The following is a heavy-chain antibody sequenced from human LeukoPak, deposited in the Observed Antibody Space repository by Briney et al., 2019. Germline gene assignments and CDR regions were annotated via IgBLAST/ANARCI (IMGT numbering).Heavy chain of an antibody. J-gene: IGHJ4*02. CDR2: ISSSSTI. V-gene: IGHV3-48*01. CDR1: GFTLSSYS. D-gene: IGHD2-2*01. Sequence: GGSLRLSCAASGFTLSSYSMNWVRQAPGKGLEWVSYISSSSTIYYADSVKGRFTISRDNAKNSLYLQMNSLRAEDTAVYYCAREGGYCSSTSCPPPGDYWGQGTLVTVSS. CDR3: AREGGYCSSTSCPPPGDY.